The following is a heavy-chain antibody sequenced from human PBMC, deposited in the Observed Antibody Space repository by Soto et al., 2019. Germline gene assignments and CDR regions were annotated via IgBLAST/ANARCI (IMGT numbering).Heavy chain of an antibody. CDR3: ASHDPGARFDP. CDR1: RYIFTAYF. D-gene: IGHD2-8*02. V-gene: IGHV1-2*02. Sequence: QVQLVQSGAEVKKPGASVKVSCKAPRYIFTAYFMHWVRQAPGQGLQWMGWINPNNGATHYVLSFQARVTMTRDTSISTAYMELSSLRSDDTAVYYCASHDPGARFDPWGQGTLLIVSS. J-gene: IGHJ5*02. CDR2: INPNNGAT.